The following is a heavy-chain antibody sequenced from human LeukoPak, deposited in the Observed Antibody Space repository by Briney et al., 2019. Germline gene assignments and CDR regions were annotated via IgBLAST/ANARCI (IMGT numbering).Heavy chain of an antibody. D-gene: IGHD3-3*01. V-gene: IGHV3-9*01. Sequence: PGRSLRLSCAASGFTFDDYAMHWVRQAPGKGLEWVSGISWNSGSIGYADSVKGRFTISRDNSKNTLYLQMNSLRAEDTAVYYCAKGRFGEDIWGQGTMVTVSS. CDR2: ISWNSGSI. CDR3: AKGRFGEDI. J-gene: IGHJ3*02. CDR1: GFTFDDYA.